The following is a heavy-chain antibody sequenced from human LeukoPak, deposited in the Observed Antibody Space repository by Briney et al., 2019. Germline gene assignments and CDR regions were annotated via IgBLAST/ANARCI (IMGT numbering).Heavy chain of an antibody. CDR1: GGSFSSYY. Sequence: SETLSLTCAVYGGSFSSYYWSWIRQPPGKGLEWIGEINHSGSTNYNPSLKSRVTISVDTSKNQFSLKLSSVTAADTAVYYCAREDSGYETYWGQGTLVTVSS. CDR3: AREDSGYETY. V-gene: IGHV4-34*01. J-gene: IGHJ4*02. D-gene: IGHD5-12*01. CDR2: INHSGST.